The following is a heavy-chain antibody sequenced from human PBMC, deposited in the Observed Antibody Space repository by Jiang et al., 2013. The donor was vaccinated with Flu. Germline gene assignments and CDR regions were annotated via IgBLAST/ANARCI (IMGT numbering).Heavy chain of an antibody. CDR1: GSSISFGYV. J-gene: IGHJ4*02. Sequence: LLKPSETLSLTCVVSGSSISFGYVLGLDPAAPREGAGVDREYYHTGSTSYNPSLKSRVTISIDTSKNQFSLNLSTVTAADTAVYYCARAGYCSSTNCYWGEREKIFEVWGQGTLVTVSS. CDR2: YHTGST. CDR3: ARAGYCSSTNCYWGEREKIFEV. V-gene: IGHV4-38-2*01. D-gene: IGHD2-2*01.